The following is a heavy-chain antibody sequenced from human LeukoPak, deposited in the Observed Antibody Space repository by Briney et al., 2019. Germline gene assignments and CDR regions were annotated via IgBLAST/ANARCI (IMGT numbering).Heavy chain of an antibody. CDR3: ARARGRVRSSTNPFDP. CDR1: GFTFSSYA. CDR2: ISYDGSNK. J-gene: IGHJ5*02. V-gene: IGHV3-30-3*01. D-gene: IGHD2-2*01. Sequence: GGSLRLSCAASGFTFSSYAMHWVRQAPGKGLEWVAVISYDGSNKHYADSVKGRFTISRDNSKSTLYLQMNSLRAEDTAVYYCARARGRVRSSTNPFDPWGQGTLVTVSS.